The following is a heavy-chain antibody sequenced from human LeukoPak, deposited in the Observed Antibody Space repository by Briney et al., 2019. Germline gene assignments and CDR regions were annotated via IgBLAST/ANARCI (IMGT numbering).Heavy chain of an antibody. J-gene: IGHJ4*02. CDR2: ISAYNGNT. CDR1: GYTFTSYG. Sequence: ASVKVSCKASGYTFTSYGISWVRQAPGQGLEWMGWISAYNGNTNYAQKLQGRVTMTTDTSTSTAYMELRSLRSDDTAVYYCAGTSRRGEYFDYWGQGTLVTVSS. D-gene: IGHD3-16*01. V-gene: IGHV1-18*01. CDR3: AGTSRRGEYFDY.